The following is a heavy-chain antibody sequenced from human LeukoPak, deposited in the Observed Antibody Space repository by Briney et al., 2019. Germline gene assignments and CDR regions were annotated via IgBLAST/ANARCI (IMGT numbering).Heavy chain of an antibody. V-gene: IGHV4-59*08. CDR2: ISYSGST. J-gene: IGHJ4*02. Sequence: PSETLSLACTVSGAAISSYYWGWIRQPPGKGLQWNGYISYSGSTNYNPSLKSRVTISVDTSKNQFSLKLTSVTAADPAVFYWARLVGGSYSQFDYWGQGTLVTVSS. CDR1: GAAISSYY. CDR3: ARLVGGSYSQFDY. D-gene: IGHD1-26*01.